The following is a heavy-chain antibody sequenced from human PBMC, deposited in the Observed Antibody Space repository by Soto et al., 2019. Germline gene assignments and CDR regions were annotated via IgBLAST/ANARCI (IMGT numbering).Heavy chain of an antibody. V-gene: IGHV4-59*01. J-gene: IGHJ4*02. Sequence: LSLTCTVSGGSISSYYWSWIRQPPGKGLEWIGYIYYSGSTNYNPSLKSRVTISVDTSKNQFSLKLSSVTAADTAVYYCARSLVVAKPLLFDYWGQGTLVTVSS. CDR2: IYYSGST. D-gene: IGHD2-21*01. CDR1: GGSISSYY. CDR3: ARSLVVAKPLLFDY.